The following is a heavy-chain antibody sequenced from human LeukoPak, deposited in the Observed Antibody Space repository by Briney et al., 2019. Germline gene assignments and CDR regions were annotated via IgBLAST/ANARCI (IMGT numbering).Heavy chain of an antibody. Sequence: PSETLSLTCAVSGGSISSGGYSWSWLRQPPGKGLEWIGYIYYSGSTYYNPSLKSRVTISVDTSKNQFSLKLSSVTAADTAVYYCALNTEDYYYYMDVWGKGTTVTISS. V-gene: IGHV4-30-4*07. CDR1: GGSISSGGYS. CDR2: IYYSGST. D-gene: IGHD1-14*01. CDR3: ALNTEDYYYYMDV. J-gene: IGHJ6*03.